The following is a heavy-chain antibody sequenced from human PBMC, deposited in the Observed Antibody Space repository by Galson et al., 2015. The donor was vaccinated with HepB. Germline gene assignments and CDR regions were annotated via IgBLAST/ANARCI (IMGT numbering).Heavy chain of an antibody. J-gene: IGHJ4*02. CDR3: AKDIATSSWHLEF. D-gene: IGHD6-13*01. Sequence: SLRLSCAASGFIFDDYAMHWVRQAPGKGLEWVSGISWNSGSIGYVDSVKGRFTISRDNAKKSLYLQMSSLRAEDTALYYCAKDIATSSWHLEFWGQGTLVAVSS. CDR1: GFIFDDYA. CDR2: ISWNSGSI. V-gene: IGHV3-9*01.